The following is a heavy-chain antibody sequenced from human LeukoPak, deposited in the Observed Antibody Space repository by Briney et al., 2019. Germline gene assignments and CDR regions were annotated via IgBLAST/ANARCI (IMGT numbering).Heavy chain of an antibody. CDR3: ARGGREVVVVTAVWHY. CDR2: INHSGST. J-gene: IGHJ4*02. D-gene: IGHD2-21*02. Sequence: SETLSLTCAVYGGSFSGYYWGWIRQPPGKGLEWIGEINHSGSTNYNPSLKSRVTISVDTSKNQFSLKLSSVTAADTAVYYCARGGREVVVVTAVWHYWGQGTLVTVSS. V-gene: IGHV4-34*01. CDR1: GGSFSGYY.